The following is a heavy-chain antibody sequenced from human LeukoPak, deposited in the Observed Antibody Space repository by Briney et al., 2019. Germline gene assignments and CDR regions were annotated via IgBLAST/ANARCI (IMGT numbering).Heavy chain of an antibody. CDR2: IKSKTDGGTT. Sequence: GGSLRLSCAASGFTFSNAWMSWVRQAPGKGLEWVGGIKSKTDGGTTDYAAPVKGRFTISRDDSKNTLYLQMNSLKTEDTAVYYCTTAATTVTTGPFDYWGQGTLVTVCS. CDR3: TTAATTVTTGPFDY. CDR1: GFTFSNAW. V-gene: IGHV3-15*01. D-gene: IGHD4-17*01. J-gene: IGHJ4*02.